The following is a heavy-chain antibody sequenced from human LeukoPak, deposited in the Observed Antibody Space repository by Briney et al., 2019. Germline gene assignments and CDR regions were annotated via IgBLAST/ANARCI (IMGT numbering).Heavy chain of an antibody. CDR3: ARLLWFGELSYFDY. J-gene: IGHJ4*02. Sequence: SETLSLTCTVSGGSLSSSSYYWGWIRQPPGKGLEWIGSIYYSGSTYYNPSFKSRVTISVDTPKNQFSLKLSSVAAADTAVYYCARLLWFGELSYFDYWGQGTLVTVSS. CDR1: GGSLSSSSYY. V-gene: IGHV4-39*01. CDR2: IYYSGST. D-gene: IGHD3-10*01.